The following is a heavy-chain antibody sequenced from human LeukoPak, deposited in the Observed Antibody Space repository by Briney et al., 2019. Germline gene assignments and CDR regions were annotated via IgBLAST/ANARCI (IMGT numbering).Heavy chain of an antibody. Sequence: ASVKVSCKASGYTFTSYGISWVRQAPGQGLEWMGWISAYNGNTNYAQKLQGRVTMTTDTSTSTAYMELRSLRSDDTAVYYCARVPREKDQLLLGDYWGQGTLVTVSS. V-gene: IGHV1-18*01. CDR2: ISAYNGNT. D-gene: IGHD2-2*01. CDR3: ARVPREKDQLLLGDY. J-gene: IGHJ4*02. CDR1: GYTFTSYG.